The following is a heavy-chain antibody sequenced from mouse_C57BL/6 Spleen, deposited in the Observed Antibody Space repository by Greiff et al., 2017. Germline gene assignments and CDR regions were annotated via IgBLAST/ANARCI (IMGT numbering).Heavy chain of an antibody. Sequence: EVQLVESGPGLVKPSQSLSLTCSVTGYSITSGYYWNWIRQFPGNKLEWMGYISYDGSNNYNPSLKNRISITRDTSKNQFFLKLNSVTTEDTATYYCAREAYYDYDDGYFDYWGQGTTLTVSS. CDR2: ISYDGSN. CDR3: AREAYYDYDDGYFDY. CDR1: GYSITSGYY. D-gene: IGHD2-4*01. J-gene: IGHJ2*01. V-gene: IGHV3-6*01.